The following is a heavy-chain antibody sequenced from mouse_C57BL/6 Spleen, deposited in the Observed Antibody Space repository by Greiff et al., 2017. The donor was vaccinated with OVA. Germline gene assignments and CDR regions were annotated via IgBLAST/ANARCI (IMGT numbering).Heavy chain of an antibody. CDR3: TRGPGGTTVDFDY. CDR2: ISSGGDYI. J-gene: IGHJ2*01. D-gene: IGHD1-1*01. CDR1: GFTFSSYA. Sequence: EVQGVESGEGLVKPGGSLKLSCAASGFTFSSYAMSWVRQTPEKRLEWVAYISSGGDYIYYADTVKGRFTISRDNARNTLYLQMSSLKSEDTAMYYCTRGPGGTTVDFDYWGQGTTLTVSS. V-gene: IGHV5-9-1*02.